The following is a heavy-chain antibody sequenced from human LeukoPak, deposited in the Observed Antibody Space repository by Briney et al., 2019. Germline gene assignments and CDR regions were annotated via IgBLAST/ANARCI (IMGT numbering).Heavy chain of an antibody. Sequence: SETLSLTCAVYGGSFSGYYWSWIRQPPGKGLEWIGEINHSGSTNSNPSLKSRVTISVDTSKNQFSLNLSSVTAADTAVYYCARHGAAYSFDYWGQGTLVTVSS. CDR3: ARHGAAYSFDY. D-gene: IGHD2-21*01. CDR2: INHSGST. V-gene: IGHV4-34*01. J-gene: IGHJ4*02. CDR1: GGSFSGYY.